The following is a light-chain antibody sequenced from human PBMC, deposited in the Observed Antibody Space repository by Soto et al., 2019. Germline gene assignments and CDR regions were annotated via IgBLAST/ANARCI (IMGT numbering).Light chain of an antibody. Sequence: EIVLTQSPGTLSLSPGERATLSCRASQTLSSGYLAWYQQRPGQAPRLLIYGASSRATGVPARFSGSGSGTEFTLTISSLQSEDFAVYYCQQYNDWPLTFGGGTKVDIK. J-gene: IGKJ4*01. V-gene: IGKV3-15*01. CDR2: GAS. CDR3: QQYNDWPLT. CDR1: QTLSSGY.